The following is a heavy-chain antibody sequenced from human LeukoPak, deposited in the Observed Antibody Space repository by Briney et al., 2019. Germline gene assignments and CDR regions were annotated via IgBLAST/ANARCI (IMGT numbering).Heavy chain of an antibody. D-gene: IGHD2-2*01. Sequence: SETLSLTCTVSGRSISSYYWSWIRQPAGKGLEWIGRIYTSGSTNYNPSLKSRVTMSVDTSKNQFSLKLSSVTAADTAVNYCGSACDTSTSCLGGRGAFPTWGGGTMATVSS. CDR1: GRSISSYY. J-gene: IGHJ3*02. CDR2: IYTSGST. CDR3: GSACDTSTSCLGGRGAFPT. V-gene: IGHV4-4*07.